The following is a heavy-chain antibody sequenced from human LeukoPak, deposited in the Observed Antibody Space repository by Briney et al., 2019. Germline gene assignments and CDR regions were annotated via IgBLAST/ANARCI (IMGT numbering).Heavy chain of an antibody. CDR2: IYYSGST. Sequence: SETLSLTCTVSGGSISSSSYYWGWIRQPPGTGLEWIGSIYYSGSTYYNPSLKSRVTISVDTSKNQFSLKLSSVTAADTAVYYCARSYCSGGSCYSWYGWFDPWGQGTLVTVSS. CDR1: GGSISSSSYY. D-gene: IGHD2-15*01. CDR3: ARSYCSGGSCYSWYGWFDP. V-gene: IGHV4-39*01. J-gene: IGHJ5*02.